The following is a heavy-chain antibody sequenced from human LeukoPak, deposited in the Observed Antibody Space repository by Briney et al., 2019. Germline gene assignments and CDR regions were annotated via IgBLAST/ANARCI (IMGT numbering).Heavy chain of an antibody. CDR3: AGYGFYPY. V-gene: IGHV3-48*01. CDR2: FGISGTI. CDR1: GLTVSTYD. Sequence: GGSLTLSCAASGLTVSTYDMHWLRQAPGEGPEWIAYFGISGTIYYADSVRGRFTISRDSAKNSLHLEMNSLRVDDTAIYYCAGYGFYPYWGQGTPVTVSS. J-gene: IGHJ4*02. D-gene: IGHD5-18*01.